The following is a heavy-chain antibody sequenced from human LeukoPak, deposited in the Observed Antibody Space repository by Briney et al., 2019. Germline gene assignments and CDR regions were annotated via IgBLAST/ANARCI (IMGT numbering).Heavy chain of an antibody. Sequence: GGSLRLSCAASGLAFSNYAIHWVRQAPGKGLEWVALISNDGSNKNYADSVKGRFTISRDNSKNTLHLQMNSLRAEDTAVYYCARTLVYSSGWYRYWRTFDYWGQGTLVTVSS. CDR1: GLAFSNYA. V-gene: IGHV3-30-3*01. J-gene: IGHJ4*02. D-gene: IGHD6-19*01. CDR2: ISNDGSNK. CDR3: ARTLVYSSGWYRYWRTFDY.